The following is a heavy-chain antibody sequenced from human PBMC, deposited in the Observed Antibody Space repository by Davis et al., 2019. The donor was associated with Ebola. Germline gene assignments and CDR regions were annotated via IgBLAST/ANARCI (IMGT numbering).Heavy chain of an antibody. V-gene: IGHV3-33*06. D-gene: IGHD4-11*01. CDR1: GFTFSSYG. CDR2: IWYDGSNK. CDR3: AKDTEGPYYYYMDV. J-gene: IGHJ6*03. Sequence: PGGSLRLSCAASGFTFSSYGMHWVRQAPGKGLEWVAVIWYDGSNKYYADSVKGRFTISRDNSKNTLYLQMNSLRAEDTAVYYCAKDTEGPYYYYMDVWGEGTTVTVSS.